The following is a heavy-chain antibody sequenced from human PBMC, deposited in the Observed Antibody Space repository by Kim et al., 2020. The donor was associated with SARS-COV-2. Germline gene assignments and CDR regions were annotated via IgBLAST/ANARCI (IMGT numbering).Heavy chain of an antibody. CDR3: ARGRQRWLQSVGFDY. J-gene: IGHJ4*02. Sequence: PSLKIRVTISVDTSKNQFSLKLSSVTAADTAVYYCARGRQRWLQSVGFDYWGQGTLVTVSS. V-gene: IGHV4-34*01. D-gene: IGHD5-12*01.